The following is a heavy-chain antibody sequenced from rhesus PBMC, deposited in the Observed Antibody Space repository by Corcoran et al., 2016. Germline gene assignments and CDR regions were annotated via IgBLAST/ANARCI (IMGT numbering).Heavy chain of an antibody. CDR1: GYSIRSGYG. J-gene: IGHJ4*01. Sequence: QVQLQESGPGLVKPSETLSLTCAVPGYSIRSGYGWSVIRQPPWKGLEWIGYIGGSSGSTNYNPSLKSRVTMSKDTSKNQVALKLSAVTAADTAVYYCARGLAGRGYYVDYWGQGVLVTVSS. CDR2: IGGSSGST. D-gene: IGHD6-37*01. V-gene: IGHV4-127*01. CDR3: ARGLAGRGYYVDY.